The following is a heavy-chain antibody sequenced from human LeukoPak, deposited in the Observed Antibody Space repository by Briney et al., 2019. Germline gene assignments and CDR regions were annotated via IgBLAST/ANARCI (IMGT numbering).Heavy chain of an antibody. V-gene: IGHV3-23*01. CDR1: GFTFSSNA. J-gene: IGHJ3*02. CDR3: ARGYPYDAFDI. D-gene: IGHD1-1*01. CDR2: ISYSGGST. Sequence: PGGSLRLSCAASGFTFSSNAMSWVRQAPGNGLEWVSGISYSGGSTYYADSVKGRFTISRDNSKNTLYLQMNSLRAEDTAVYYCARGYPYDAFDIWGQGTMVTVSS.